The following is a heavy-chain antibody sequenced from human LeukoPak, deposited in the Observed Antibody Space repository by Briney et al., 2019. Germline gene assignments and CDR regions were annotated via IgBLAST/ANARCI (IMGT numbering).Heavy chain of an antibody. CDR2: ISYDGSNK. D-gene: IGHD3-9*01. CDR3: AKPTAADILTGYSTYYYYYGMDV. V-gene: IGHV3-30*18. Sequence: GRSLRLSCAASGFTFSSYGMHWVRQAPGKGLEWVAVISYDGSNKYYADSVKGRFTISRDNSKNTLYLQMNSLRAEDTAVYYCAKPTAADILTGYSTYYYYYGMDVWGQGTTVTVSS. CDR1: GFTFSSYG. J-gene: IGHJ6*02.